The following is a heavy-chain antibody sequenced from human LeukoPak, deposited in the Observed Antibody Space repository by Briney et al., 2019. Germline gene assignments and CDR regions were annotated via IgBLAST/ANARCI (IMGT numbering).Heavy chain of an antibody. CDR3: AKGEYSYGYLFDY. Sequence: GGSLRLSSVAYGFTFSSYVRSWVRQAPGKGLEWVSTISSSGGSTYYADSVKGRFTISRDNSKNTLNLQMNGLRAEDTAVYYCAKGEYSYGYLFDYWGQGTLVTVSS. D-gene: IGHD5-18*01. J-gene: IGHJ4*02. CDR2: ISSSGGST. CDR1: GFTFSSYV. V-gene: IGHV3-23*01.